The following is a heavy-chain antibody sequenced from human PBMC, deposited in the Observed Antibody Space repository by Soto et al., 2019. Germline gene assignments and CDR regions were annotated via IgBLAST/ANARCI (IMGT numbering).Heavy chain of an antibody. CDR3: ASPRNYYGSGSYFIAFDI. CDR2: IYPGDSDT. J-gene: IGHJ3*02. V-gene: IGHV5-51*01. CDR1: GYSFTSYW. Sequence: GESLKISCKGSGYSFTSYWIGWVRQMPGKGLEWMGIIYPGDSDTRYSPSFQGQVTISADKSISTAYLQWSSLKASDTAMYYCASPRNYYGSGSYFIAFDIWGQGTMVTVSS. D-gene: IGHD3-10*01.